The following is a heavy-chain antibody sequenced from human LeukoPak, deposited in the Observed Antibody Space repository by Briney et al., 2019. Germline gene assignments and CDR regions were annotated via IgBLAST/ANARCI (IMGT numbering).Heavy chain of an antibody. CDR1: VDTLTSYY. V-gene: IGHV1-46*01. Sequence: ASVKVSCKASVDTLTSYYMHWVRQAPGQRREWMGIINPSGYITSYAQKVPGSVTMTRDTYTNTVYMELSSMRSEDTVVYYCARYYYDSSASFYEFDIWGQGTMVTVSS. CDR3: ARYYYDSSASFYEFDI. D-gene: IGHD3-22*01. CDR2: INPSGYIT. J-gene: IGHJ3*02.